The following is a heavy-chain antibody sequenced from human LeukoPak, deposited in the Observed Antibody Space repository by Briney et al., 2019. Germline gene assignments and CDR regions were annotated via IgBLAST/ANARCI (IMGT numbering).Heavy chain of an antibody. D-gene: IGHD5-24*01. V-gene: IGHV5-51*01. CDR3: ARVGSRHGYNWGDY. J-gene: IGHJ4*02. CDR2: IYPGDSDT. Sequence: GESLKISCKGSGYIYTTYWIGWVRQMPGKGLESMGIIYPGDSDTRYSPSFQGQVTISVDKSISTAYLQWSSLKASDTAMYCCARVGSRHGYNWGDYWGLGTLVTVSS. CDR1: GYIYTTYW.